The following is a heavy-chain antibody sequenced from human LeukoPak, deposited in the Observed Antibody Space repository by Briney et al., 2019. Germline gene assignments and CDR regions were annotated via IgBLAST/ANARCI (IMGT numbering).Heavy chain of an antibody. D-gene: IGHD3-16*02. CDR3: AKDQGSRSDYVWGSYRIPSDY. CDR2: ISGSGGST. Sequence: PGGSLRLSCAASGFTFSNYAMNWVRQAPGKGLEWVSTISGSGGSTYYADSVKGRFTISRDNSKNTLYLQMNSLRAEDTAVYYCAKDQGSRSDYVWGSYRIPSDYWGQGTLVTVSS. J-gene: IGHJ4*02. CDR1: GFTFSNYA. V-gene: IGHV3-23*01.